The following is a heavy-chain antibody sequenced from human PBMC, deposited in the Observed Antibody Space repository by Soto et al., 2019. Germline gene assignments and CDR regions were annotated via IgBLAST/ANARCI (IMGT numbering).Heavy chain of an antibody. Sequence: QVQLVESGGGVVQPGRSLRLSCAASGFTFSNYGMRWVRQAPGKGLEWVIVISYDGNVAYYADSVKGRFTISRDNSKNTLYLQRNSLRTEDTAMYYCAKEGPITNWYFDYWGQGTLVTVSS. J-gene: IGHJ4*02. CDR3: AKEGPITNWYFDY. CDR1: GFTFSNYG. D-gene: IGHD1-1*01. V-gene: IGHV3-30*18. CDR2: ISYDGNVA.